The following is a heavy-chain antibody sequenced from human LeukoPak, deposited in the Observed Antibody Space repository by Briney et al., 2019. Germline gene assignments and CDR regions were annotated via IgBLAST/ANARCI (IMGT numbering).Heavy chain of an antibody. CDR1: GFTFSSSA. D-gene: IGHD6-13*01. Sequence: GGSLRLSCAASGFTFSSSAMHWVRQAPDKGLEWVAVISYDGSNKYYADSVKGRFTISRDNAKNSLYLQMNSLRAEDTALYYCAKDIGSSWYWAFDIWGQGTMVTVSS. CDR2: ISYDGSNK. CDR3: AKDIGSSWYWAFDI. V-gene: IGHV3-30-3*01. J-gene: IGHJ3*02.